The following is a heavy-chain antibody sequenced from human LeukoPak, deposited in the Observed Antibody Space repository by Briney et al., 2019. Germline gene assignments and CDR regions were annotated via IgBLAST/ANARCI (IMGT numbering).Heavy chain of an antibody. V-gene: IGHV1-69*04. CDR1: GGTFSSYA. D-gene: IGHD5-12*01. J-gene: IGHJ4*02. CDR3: ARYSGYDDFDY. Sequence: ASVKVSCKASGGTFSSYAISWVRQAPGQGLEWMGRIIPILGIANYAQKFQGRVTITADKSTSTAYMELSSLRSEDTAVYYCARYSGYDDFDYWGQGTLVTVSS. CDR2: IIPILGIA.